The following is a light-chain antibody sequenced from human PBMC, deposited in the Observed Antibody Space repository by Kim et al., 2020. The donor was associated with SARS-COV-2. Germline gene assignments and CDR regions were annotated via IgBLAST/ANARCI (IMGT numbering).Light chain of an antibody. CDR2: QDS. J-gene: IGLJ3*02. Sequence: VSPGQTASITCSGDKLGYKYACWYQQKPGQSPVLVIYQDSKRPSGIPERFSGSNSGNTATLTISGTQAMDEADYYCQAWDSSTWVFGGGTQLTVL. CDR3: QAWDSSTWV. CDR1: KLGYKY. V-gene: IGLV3-1*01.